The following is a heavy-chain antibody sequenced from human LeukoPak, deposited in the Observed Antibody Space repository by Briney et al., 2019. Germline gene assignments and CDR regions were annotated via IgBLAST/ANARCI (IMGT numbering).Heavy chain of an antibody. V-gene: IGHV3-33*01. CDR2: IWSDGSNR. CDR1: GFTFSNYD. CDR3: ARDRSGDDEFWNGYYTNYFVP. J-gene: IGHJ5*02. D-gene: IGHD3-3*01. Sequence: AGGSLRLSCAASGFTFSNYDMHWVRQAPGKGLEWVAFIWSDGSNRYYADSVKGRFTISRDSAKNSLYLQMNSLRAEDTAVYYCARDRSGDDEFWNGYYTNYFVPWGQGTLVTVSS.